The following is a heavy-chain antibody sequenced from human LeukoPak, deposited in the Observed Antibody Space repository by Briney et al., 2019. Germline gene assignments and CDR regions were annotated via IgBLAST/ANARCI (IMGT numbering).Heavy chain of an antibody. Sequence: PSETLSLTCTVSGDSISSYYCSWLRRPPGQGLLWIGYVFFSGISNYNPSLKSRLTISVDTSKNQFSLRLSSVTAADTAADYCVRLYCSDGSCYYLDYWGQGTLVTVSS. CDR2: VFFSGIS. CDR1: GDSISSYY. J-gene: IGHJ4*02. V-gene: IGHV4-59*01. CDR3: VRLYCSDGSCYYLDY. D-gene: IGHD2-15*01.